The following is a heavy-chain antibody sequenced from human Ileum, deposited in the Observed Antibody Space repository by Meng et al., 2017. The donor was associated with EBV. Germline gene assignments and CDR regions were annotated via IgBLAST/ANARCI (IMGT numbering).Heavy chain of an antibody. V-gene: IGHV4-59*02. D-gene: IGHD3-10*01. CDR2: IYSVGST. J-gene: IGHJ4*02. CDR3: ARVSGMVRGVPPRRFDY. CDR1: NVSVCEDY. Sequence: SGPGLVKPAEPRSLTCRVANVSVCEDYWNWVRQPQGKGLEWIGYIYSVGSTNYNPSRKSRVTIALDTSKNQFSLNLSSVTAADTAVYFCARVSGMVRGVPPRRFDYWGQGTLVTVSS.